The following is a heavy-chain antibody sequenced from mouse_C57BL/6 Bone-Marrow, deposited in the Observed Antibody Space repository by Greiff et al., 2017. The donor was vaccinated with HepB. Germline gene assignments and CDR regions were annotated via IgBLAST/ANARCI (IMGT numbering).Heavy chain of an antibody. CDR3: ASGWNYGSSLDD. Sequence: QVQLQQPGAELVKPGASVKLSCKASGYTFTSYWMQWVKQRPGQGLEWIGEIDPSDSYTNYNQKFKGKATLTVDTSSSTAYMQLSSLTSEDSAVYYCASGWNYGSSLDDWGKGTTLTVSS. J-gene: IGHJ2*01. CDR1: GYTFTSYW. D-gene: IGHD1-1*01. CDR2: IDPSDSYT. V-gene: IGHV1-50*01.